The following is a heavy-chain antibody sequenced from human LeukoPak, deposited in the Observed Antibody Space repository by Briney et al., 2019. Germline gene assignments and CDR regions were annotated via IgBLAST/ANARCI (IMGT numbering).Heavy chain of an antibody. Sequence: PSETLSLTCTVSGGSISGQYWSWIRQPPGKGLEWIGYIYYSGSTNYNPSLKSRVTISVDTSKNQFSLRLSSVTAADTAVYYCARKPNIPDYWGQGTLVTVSS. CDR3: ARKPNIPDY. J-gene: IGHJ4*02. V-gene: IGHV4-59*11. CDR2: IYYSGST. D-gene: IGHD2-21*01. CDR1: GGSISGQY.